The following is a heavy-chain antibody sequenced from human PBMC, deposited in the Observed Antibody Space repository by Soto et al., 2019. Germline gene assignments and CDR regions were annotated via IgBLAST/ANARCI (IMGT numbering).Heavy chain of an antibody. CDR3: VKNSGWFNS. CDR2: IKSKTDGGTT. J-gene: IGHJ5*01. V-gene: IGHV3-15*01. CDR1: GFTFSNAW. D-gene: IGHD3-10*01. Sequence: PGGSLRLSCAASGFTFSNAWMSWVRQAPGKGLEWVGRIKSKTDGGTTDYAAPVKGRFTISRDDSKNMVYLQMDSLRVDDTAIYYCVKNSGWFNSWGQGSLVTVSS.